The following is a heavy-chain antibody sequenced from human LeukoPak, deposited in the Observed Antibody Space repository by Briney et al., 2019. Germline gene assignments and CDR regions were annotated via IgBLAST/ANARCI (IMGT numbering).Heavy chain of an antibody. CDR1: GYTFTGYY. V-gene: IGHV1-2*02. CDR2: INPNSGGT. D-gene: IGHD5-18*01. CDR3: ARDRQPTWIQLWFGEYYYYMDV. J-gene: IGHJ6*03. Sequence: PWASVKVSCKASGYTFTGYYMHWVRQAPGQGLEWMGWINPNSGGTNYAQKFQGRVTMTRDTSISTAYMELSRLRSDDTAVYYCARDRQPTWIQLWFGEYYYYMDVWGKGTTVTVSS.